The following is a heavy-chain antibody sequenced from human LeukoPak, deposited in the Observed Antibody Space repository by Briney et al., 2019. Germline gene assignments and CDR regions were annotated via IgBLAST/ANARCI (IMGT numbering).Heavy chain of an antibody. CDR3: SGYDPGNNWFDP. Sequence: TGGSLRLSCAASGFTLSRYWMHWVRQVPGKGLVWVSRIEPDGSRITYADSLKGRFTMSRDNAKNTLYLQMNSLRAEDTAVYYCSGYDPGNNWFDPWGQGTLVTVSS. D-gene: IGHD5-12*01. V-gene: IGHV3-74*01. J-gene: IGHJ5*02. CDR1: GFTLSRYW. CDR2: IEPDGSRI.